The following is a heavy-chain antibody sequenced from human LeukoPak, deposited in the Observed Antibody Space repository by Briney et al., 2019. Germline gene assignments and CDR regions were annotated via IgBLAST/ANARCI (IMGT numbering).Heavy chain of an antibody. CDR2: IYYSGST. J-gene: IGHJ6*02. V-gene: IGHV4-59*01. Sequence: PSETLSLTCTVSGGSISSYYWSWIRQPPGKGLEWIGYIYYSGSTNYNPSLKSRVTISVDTSKNQFSLKLSSVTAADTAVYYCARASSDYHYYGMDVWGQGTTVTVSS. CDR1: GGSISSYY. CDR3: ARASSDYHYYGMDV.